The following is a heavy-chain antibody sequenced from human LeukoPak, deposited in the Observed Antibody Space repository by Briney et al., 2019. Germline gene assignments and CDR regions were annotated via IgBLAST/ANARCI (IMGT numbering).Heavy chain of an antibody. CDR1: GFTFSSYA. Sequence: GGSLRLSCAASGFTFSSYAMSWVRQAPGKGLEWVSAISGSGDSTYYADSVKGRFTISRDNSKNTLYLQMNSLRAEDTALYYCARERSIAAAANFDYWGQGTLVTVSS. J-gene: IGHJ4*02. CDR3: ARERSIAAAANFDY. D-gene: IGHD6-13*01. CDR2: ISGSGDST. V-gene: IGHV3-23*01.